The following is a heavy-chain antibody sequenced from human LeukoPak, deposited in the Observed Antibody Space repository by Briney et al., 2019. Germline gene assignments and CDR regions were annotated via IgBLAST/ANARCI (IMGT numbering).Heavy chain of an antibody. CDR3: ARGVGSSWFDP. Sequence: ASVQVSCKASGYTFTDYYLHWVRQAPGQGLAWMGWINPNSGGANFALNFQGRVTMTRATSISTAYMELSRLTSDDTAVYYCARGVGSSWFDPWGQGTLVTVAS. D-gene: IGHD6-13*01. J-gene: IGHJ5*02. CDR1: GYTFTDYY. CDR2: INPNSGGA. V-gene: IGHV1-2*02.